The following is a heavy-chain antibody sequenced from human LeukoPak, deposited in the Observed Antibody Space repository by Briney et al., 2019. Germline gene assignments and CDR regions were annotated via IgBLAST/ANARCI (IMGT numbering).Heavy chain of an antibody. CDR2: IYPGDSDT. CDR1: GYSFTSYW. V-gene: IGHV5-51*01. CDR3: ARLKGYYDSSGYYGAVGAFDI. D-gene: IGHD3-22*01. J-gene: IGHJ3*02. Sequence: GESLKISCKGSGYSFTSYWIGWVRQMSGKGLEWMGIIYPGDSDTRYSPSFQGQVTISADKSISTAYLQWSSLKASDTAMYYCARLKGYYDSSGYYGAVGAFDIWGQGTMVTVSS.